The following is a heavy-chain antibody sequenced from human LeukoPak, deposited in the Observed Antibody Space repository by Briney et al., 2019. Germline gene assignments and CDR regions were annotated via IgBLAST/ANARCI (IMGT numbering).Heavy chain of an antibody. CDR2: IKQDGSEK. J-gene: IGHJ3*02. CDR1: GFTFSSYA. CDR3: ARDSVAGAFDI. V-gene: IGHV3-7*01. D-gene: IGHD6-19*01. Sequence: GSLRLSCAASGFTFSSYAMSWVRQAPGKGLEWVAIIKQDGSEKYYVDSVKGRFTISRDNAKNSVYLQMNSLRAEDTAVYYCARDSVAGAFDIWGQGTMVTVSS.